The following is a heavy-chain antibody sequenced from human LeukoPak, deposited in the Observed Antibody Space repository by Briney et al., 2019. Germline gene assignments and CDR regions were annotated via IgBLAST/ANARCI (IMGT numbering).Heavy chain of an antibody. D-gene: IGHD2-15*01. CDR3: TTDTWYSAGH. CDR1: GPTFNRDW. CDR2: IKPDESRI. J-gene: IGHJ4*02. Sequence: GGSLRLSCTNSGPTFNRDWMGWLRQAPGKGLEWLAHIKPDESRIFYADSVKGRFALSRDNAKNSLFLQMNSLRAEDTAIYYCTTDTWYSAGHWGQGTLVTVSS. V-gene: IGHV3-7*03.